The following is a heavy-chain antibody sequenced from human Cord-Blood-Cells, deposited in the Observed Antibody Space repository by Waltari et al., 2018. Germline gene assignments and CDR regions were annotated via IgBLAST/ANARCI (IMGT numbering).Heavy chain of an antibody. D-gene: IGHD5-18*01. CDR2: INPNRCGT. V-gene: IGHV1-2*02. CDR1: GYTSTDYY. Sequence: QVQLVQSGAEGKKPGASVKVSSKASGYTSTDYYIPLVRQAPGPRLEGMGWINPNRCGTNYAQKFQGRVTMTRDTSISTAYMELSRLRSDDTAVYYWARDPLGYRAAFDIWGQGTMVTVSS. J-gene: IGHJ3*02. CDR3: ARDPLGYRAAFDI.